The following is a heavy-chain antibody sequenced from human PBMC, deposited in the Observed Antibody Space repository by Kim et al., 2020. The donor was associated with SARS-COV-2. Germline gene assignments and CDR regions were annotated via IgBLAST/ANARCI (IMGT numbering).Heavy chain of an antibody. J-gene: IGHJ6*02. D-gene: IGHD5-12*01. V-gene: IGHV3-30*04. CDR2: ISYDGSNK. CDR1: GFTFSSYA. CDR3: ARSNRGSYYYGMDV. Sequence: GGSLRLSCAASGFTFSSYAMHWVRQAPGKGLEWVAVISYDGSNKYYADSVKGRFTISRDNSKNTLYLQMNSLRAEDTAVYYCARSNRGSYYYGMDVWGQGTTVTVSS.